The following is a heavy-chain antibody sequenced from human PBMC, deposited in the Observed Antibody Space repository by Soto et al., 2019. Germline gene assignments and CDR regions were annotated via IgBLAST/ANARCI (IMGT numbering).Heavy chain of an antibody. D-gene: IGHD3-10*01. CDR1: GGSFSGYY. Sequence: SETLSLTCAVYGGSFSGYYWSWIRQPPGKGLEWIGEINHSGSTNYNPSLKSRVTISVDTSKNQFSLKLSSVTAADTAVYYCARGNGSGSSPRPPGYYYYGMDVWGQGTTVTVSS. V-gene: IGHV4-34*01. CDR3: ARGNGSGSSPRPPGYYYYGMDV. CDR2: INHSGST. J-gene: IGHJ6*02.